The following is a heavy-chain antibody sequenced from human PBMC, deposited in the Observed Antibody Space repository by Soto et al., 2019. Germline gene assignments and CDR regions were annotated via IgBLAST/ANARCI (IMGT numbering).Heavy chain of an antibody. CDR1: GFTFSSYS. Sequence: GGSLRLSCAASGFTFSSYSMNWVRQAPGKGLEWVSYISSSSSTIYYADSVKGRFTISRDNAKNSLYLQMNSLRAEDTAVYYCARNPTAPYNWNFEGGYYYYYMDVWGKGTTVTVSS. CDR2: ISSSSSTI. J-gene: IGHJ6*03. CDR3: ARNPTAPYNWNFEGGYYYYYMDV. D-gene: IGHD1-7*01. V-gene: IGHV3-48*01.